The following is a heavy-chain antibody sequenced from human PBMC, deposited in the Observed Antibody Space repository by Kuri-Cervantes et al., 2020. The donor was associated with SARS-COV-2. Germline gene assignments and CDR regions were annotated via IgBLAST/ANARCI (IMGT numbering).Heavy chain of an antibody. V-gene: IGHV3-48*01. CDR2: ISSSSSTI. D-gene: IGHD2-21*01. CDR1: GFTFSSYS. J-gene: IGHJ6*03. Sequence: GGSLRLSCAASGFTFSSYSMNWVRQAPGKGLEWVSYISSSSSTIYYADSVKGRFTISRDNAKNSLYLQMNSLRAEDTAVYYCARDLLLVYYYMDVWGKGTTVTVSS. CDR3: ARDLLLVYYYMDV.